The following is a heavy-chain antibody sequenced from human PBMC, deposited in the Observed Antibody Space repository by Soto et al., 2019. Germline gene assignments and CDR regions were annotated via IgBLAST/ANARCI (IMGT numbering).Heavy chain of an antibody. CDR3: TGRHFRDRSGGIDS. J-gene: IGHJ4*02. V-gene: IGHV4-4*02. D-gene: IGHD3-22*01. CDR2: VLHTGNT. CDR1: GGSIRSDHW. Sequence: QVQLQESGPGLVKPSGTLSLTCDVSGGSIRSDHWWTWVRQPPGKGLEWVGEVLHTGNTAYSPSLRGRVTMSVDKSNNLVSFTLTSVTAADKAIYYCTGRHFRDRSGGIDSWGQGTLVTVSS.